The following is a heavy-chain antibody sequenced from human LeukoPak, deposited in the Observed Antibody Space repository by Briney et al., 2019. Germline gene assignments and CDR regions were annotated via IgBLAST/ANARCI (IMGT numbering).Heavy chain of an antibody. D-gene: IGHD6-19*01. CDR3: AKEYRLVAVAGTSYFDY. Sequence: GGSLRLSCAASGFTFSSYGMHWVRQAPGTGLEAVAVISYGGSNKYYVESVKRGFTISRDNSKNTLYLQMNSLRADDTAVYSCAKEYRLVAVAGTSYFDYWGQGTLVTVSS. J-gene: IGHJ4*02. CDR2: ISYGGSNK. CDR1: GFTFSSYG. V-gene: IGHV3-30*18.